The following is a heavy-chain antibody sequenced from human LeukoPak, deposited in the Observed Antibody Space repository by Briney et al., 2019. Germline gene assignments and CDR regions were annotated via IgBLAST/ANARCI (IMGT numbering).Heavy chain of an antibody. CDR2: ISTSGSNI. Sequence: GGSLRLSCAASGFTFSDYYMSWIRQAPGKGLEWVSYISTSGSNIYYADSMKGRFTISRDNAKSSLYLQMNSLRAEDTAVYYCARGAKYYYDSSGYCIFDSWGQGTLVTVSS. V-gene: IGHV3-11*01. J-gene: IGHJ4*02. CDR3: ARGAKYYYDSSGYCIFDS. CDR1: GFTFSDYY. D-gene: IGHD3-22*01.